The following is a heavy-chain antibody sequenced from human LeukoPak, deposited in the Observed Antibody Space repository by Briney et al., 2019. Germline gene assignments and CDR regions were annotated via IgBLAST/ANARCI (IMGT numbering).Heavy chain of an antibody. Sequence: SETLSLTCTVSGYSIRSAYYWGWIRQPPGKGLEWIGSIYHSGTLYYNPSLKSRVTISVDTSKNQFSLELTSVTAADTAVYYCARVMDYYDGSGYPPPAAADYWGQGTLVTVSS. V-gene: IGHV4-38-2*02. CDR2: IYHSGTL. D-gene: IGHD3-22*01. J-gene: IGHJ4*02. CDR1: GYSIRSAYY. CDR3: ARVMDYYDGSGYPPPAAADY.